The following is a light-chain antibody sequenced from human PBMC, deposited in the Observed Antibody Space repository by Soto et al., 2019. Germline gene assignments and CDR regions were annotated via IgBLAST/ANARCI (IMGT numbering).Light chain of an antibody. CDR2: SAS. J-gene: IGKJ2*01. CDR1: QGIGNS. CDR3: QQSYSLPYT. Sequence: DFQMTQSPSSLSTSLGDSVTITCRASQGIGNSLNWYQQRSAKAPKLLMFSASSLQTGVPSRFSGSGSGTDFTLTISSLQPEDFATYYCQQSYSLPYTFGQGTKLQVK. V-gene: IGKV1-39*01.